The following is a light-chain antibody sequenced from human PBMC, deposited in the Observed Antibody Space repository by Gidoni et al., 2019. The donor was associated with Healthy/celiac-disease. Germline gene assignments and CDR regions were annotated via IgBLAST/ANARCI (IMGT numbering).Light chain of an antibody. V-gene: IGKV1-39*01. J-gene: IGKJ2*01. CDR1: QSISSY. Sequence: DIQMTQPPSSLSASVGDRVTITCRASQSISSYLNSYQQKQGKAPKLLIYAASSLQSGVPSRVSGSGSGTDFTLTISSLQPEDFATYYCQQSYSTPCTFGQGTKLEIK. CDR2: AAS. CDR3: QQSYSTPCT.